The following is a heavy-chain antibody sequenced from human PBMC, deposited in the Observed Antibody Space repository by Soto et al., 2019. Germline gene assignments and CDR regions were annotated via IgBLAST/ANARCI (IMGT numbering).Heavy chain of an antibody. Sequence: GGSLRLSCAASGFTFSSYWMSWVRQAPGKGLEWVANIKQDGSEKYYVDSVKGRFTISRDNAKNSLYLQMNSLRAEDTAVYYCARDLGRTGTNWFDLWGQGTLVTVSS. CDR2: IKQDGSEK. V-gene: IGHV3-7*01. J-gene: IGHJ5*02. CDR1: GFTFSSYW. CDR3: ARDLGRTGTNWFDL. D-gene: IGHD1-7*01.